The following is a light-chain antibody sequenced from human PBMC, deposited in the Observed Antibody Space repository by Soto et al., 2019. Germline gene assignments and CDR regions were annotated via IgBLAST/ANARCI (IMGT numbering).Light chain of an antibody. Sequence: ETVLTQSPGTLSLSPGERATLSCRASQSVTSTYLVWYQQKPGQAPKLLIYGASSRATGIPDRFSGSGSGTDLTLTISRLEPEDSAVYYCQQYGSSPPYTFGQGTKLEIK. J-gene: IGKJ2*01. CDR1: QSVTSTY. CDR3: QQYGSSPPYT. CDR2: GAS. V-gene: IGKV3-20*01.